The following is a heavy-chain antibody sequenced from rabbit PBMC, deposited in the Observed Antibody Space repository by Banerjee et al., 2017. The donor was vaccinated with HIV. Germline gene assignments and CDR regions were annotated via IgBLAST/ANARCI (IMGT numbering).Heavy chain of an antibody. CDR1: GFSFSSSYW. CDR2: IYAGSSGST. D-gene: IGHD6-1*01. V-gene: IGHV1S45*01. CDR3: AREYADDAGYDYAATRLDL. J-gene: IGHJ3*01. Sequence: QEQLEESGGDLVKPEGSLTLTCTASGFSFSSSYWICWVRQAPGKGLEWIACIYAGSSGSTYYASWAKGRFTISKTSSTTVTLQMTSLSSADTATYFCAREYADDAGYDYAATRLDLWGQGTLVTVS.